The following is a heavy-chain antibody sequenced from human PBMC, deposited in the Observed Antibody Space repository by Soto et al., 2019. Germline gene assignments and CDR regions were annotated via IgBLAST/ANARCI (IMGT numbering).Heavy chain of an antibody. CDR2: ISGYNGNT. V-gene: IGHV1-18*01. CDR3: AGIADCSITTCSFPSRFHIRGYYYYYGMDV. J-gene: IGHJ6*02. CDR1: GYTFTSYG. Sequence: QVRLVQSAAEVKKPGASVKVSCKASGYTFTSYGISWVRQAPGQGLEWMGWISGYNGNTNLAQKLQGRVTMTTDTPTSTAFMELRSLRSDDTAVYYCAGIADCSITTCSFPSRFHIRGYYYYYGMDVWGQGTTVTVSS. D-gene: IGHD2-2*01.